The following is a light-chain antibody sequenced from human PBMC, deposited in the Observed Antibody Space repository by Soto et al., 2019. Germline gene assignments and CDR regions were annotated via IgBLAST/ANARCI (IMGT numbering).Light chain of an antibody. Sequence: QSALTQPASVSGSPGQSITISCTGTSSGVGGYNYVSWYQQHPGRAPKLMIYDVSNRPSGVSSRFSGSTSGNTASLTISGLQAEDETDYSFSSYTSSSTVVFGGGTKLTVL. V-gene: IGLV2-14*01. CDR3: SSYTSSSTVV. CDR1: SSGVGGYNY. J-gene: IGLJ2*01. CDR2: DVS.